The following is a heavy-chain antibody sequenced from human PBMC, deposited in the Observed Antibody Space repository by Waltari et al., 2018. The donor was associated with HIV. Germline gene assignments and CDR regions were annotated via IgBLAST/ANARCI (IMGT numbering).Heavy chain of an antibody. CDR3: ARSGGYCSGGSCYSVDY. Sequence: QVQLQQWGAGLLKPSETLSLTCAVSGGSFSGYYWSWIRQPPGKGLEWIGEINHSGSTNYNPALKLRVTISVDAAKHQFSLKLGSVTAADTAVYDCARSGGYCSGGSCYSVDYWGEGTLVTVSS. D-gene: IGHD2-15*01. J-gene: IGHJ4*02. V-gene: IGHV4-34*01. CDR1: GGSFSGYY. CDR2: INHSGST.